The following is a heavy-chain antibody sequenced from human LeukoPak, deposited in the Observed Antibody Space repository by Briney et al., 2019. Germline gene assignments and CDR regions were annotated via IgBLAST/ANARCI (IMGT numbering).Heavy chain of an antibody. CDR2: ISAYNGNT. J-gene: IGHJ4*02. D-gene: IGHD4-11*01. CDR3: ARGGMSTVVDY. Sequence: ASVKVSCKTSGHTFTNYGFTWVRQAPRQGLEWMGWISAYNGNTNYAQKLQGRVTMTTETSTSTVYMELRSLRSDDMGVYYCARGGMSTVVDYWGQGTLVTVSP. CDR1: GHTFTNYG. V-gene: IGHV1-18*03.